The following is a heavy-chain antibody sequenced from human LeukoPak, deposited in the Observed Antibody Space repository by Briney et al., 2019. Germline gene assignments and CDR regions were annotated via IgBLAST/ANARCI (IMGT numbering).Heavy chain of an antibody. CDR3: ARVGLGIATKFDP. V-gene: IGHV4-59*08. D-gene: IGHD6-13*01. Sequence: SETLSLTCTVSGGSISSYYWSWIRQPPGKGLEWIGYIYYSGSTNYNPSLKSRVTISVDTSKNQFSLKLSSVTAADTAVYYCARVGLGIATKFDPWGQGTLVTVSS. CDR1: GGSISSYY. J-gene: IGHJ5*02. CDR2: IYYSGST.